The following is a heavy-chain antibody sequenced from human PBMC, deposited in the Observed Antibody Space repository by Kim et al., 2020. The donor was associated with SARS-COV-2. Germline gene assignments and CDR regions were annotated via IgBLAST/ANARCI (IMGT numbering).Heavy chain of an antibody. V-gene: IGHV3-23*01. CDR3: AKDLGYDILTGYYFGFHPVDY. D-gene: IGHD3-9*01. CDR2: ISGSGGST. Sequence: GGSLRLSCAASGFTFSSYAMSWVRQAPGKGLEWVSAISGSGGSTYYADSVKGRFTISRDNSKNTLYLQMNSLRAEDTAVYYCAKDLGYDILTGYYFGFHPVDYWGQGTLVTVSS. J-gene: IGHJ4*02. CDR1: GFTFSSYA.